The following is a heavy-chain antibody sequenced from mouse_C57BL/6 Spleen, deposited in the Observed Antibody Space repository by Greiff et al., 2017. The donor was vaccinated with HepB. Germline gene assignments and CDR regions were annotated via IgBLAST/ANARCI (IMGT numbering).Heavy chain of an antibody. CDR3: AREDYCGSSLYFDV. Sequence: VQLQQSGPELVKPGASVKIPCKASGYTFTDYNMDWVKQSHGKSLEWIGDINPNNGGTIYNQKFKGKATLTVDKSSSTAYMEIRSLTSEDTAVYDCAREDYCGSSLYFDVWGTGTTVTVSS. CDR1: GYTFTDYN. V-gene: IGHV1-18*01. D-gene: IGHD1-1*01. J-gene: IGHJ1*03. CDR2: INPNNGGT.